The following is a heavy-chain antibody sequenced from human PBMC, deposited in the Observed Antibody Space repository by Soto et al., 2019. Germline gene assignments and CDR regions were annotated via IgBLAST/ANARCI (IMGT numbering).Heavy chain of an antibody. J-gene: IGHJ4*02. CDR1: GYTFTSYG. CDR3: ARDALYSGSYYGADC. Sequence: QVKLVQSGAEVKKPGASVKVSCKASGYTFTSYGISWVRQAPGQGLEWMGWIRVYNGDTNYAQKLQGRVTRSTDTSASRAYVGVRSLRSDDTAVYYCARDALYSGSYYGADCWGQGTLVTVPS. V-gene: IGHV1-18*01. CDR2: IRVYNGDT. D-gene: IGHD1-26*01.